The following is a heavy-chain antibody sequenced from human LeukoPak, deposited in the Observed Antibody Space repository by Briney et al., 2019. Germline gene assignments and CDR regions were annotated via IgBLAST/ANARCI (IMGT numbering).Heavy chain of an antibody. D-gene: IGHD4-17*01. V-gene: IGHV4-39*07. CDR3: ARAGDYGDFFDY. CDR2: IHFSGSP. CDR1: GGSISSSSSY. Sequence: SETLSLTCTVSGGSISSSSSYWRWIRQPPGKGLEYIASIHFSGSPYYNSSLKSRVTISVDTSKNQFSLKLTSVTAADTAVYYCARAGDYGDFFDYWGQGTLVTVSS. J-gene: IGHJ4*02.